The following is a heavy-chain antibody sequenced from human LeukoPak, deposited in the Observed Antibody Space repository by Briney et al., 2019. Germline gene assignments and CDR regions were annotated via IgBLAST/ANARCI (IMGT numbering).Heavy chain of an antibody. J-gene: IGHJ4*02. Sequence: PGGSLRLSCAASGFTFSSYAMSWVRQAPGKGLEWVSAISGSGGSTYYADSVKGRFTISRDNSKNTLYLQMNSLRAEDTAVYYCAKDLTLRITMVRGPKRPIDYWGQGTLVTVSS. CDR1: GFTFSSYA. D-gene: IGHD3-10*01. CDR2: ISGSGGST. CDR3: AKDLTLRITMVRGPKRPIDY. V-gene: IGHV3-23*01.